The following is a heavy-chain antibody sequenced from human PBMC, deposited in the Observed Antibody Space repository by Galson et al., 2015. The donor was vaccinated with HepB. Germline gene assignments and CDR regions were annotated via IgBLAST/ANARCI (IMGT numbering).Heavy chain of an antibody. D-gene: IGHD3-16*01. V-gene: IGHV4-39*07. CDR1: SGPISSSDSY. CDR3: ARGALGDGDEGFYFDY. CDR2: IYYGGIT. J-gene: IGHJ4*02. Sequence: SETLSLTCTVSSGPISSSDSYWGWVRQPPGKGLEWIGNIYYGGITSYNPSLKSRVTISVDTSKKQFSLKLTSVTAADTAVYYCARGALGDGDEGFYFDYWGQGTLVTVSS.